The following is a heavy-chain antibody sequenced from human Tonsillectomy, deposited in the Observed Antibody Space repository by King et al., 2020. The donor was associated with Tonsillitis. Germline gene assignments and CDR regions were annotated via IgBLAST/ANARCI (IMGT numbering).Heavy chain of an antibody. J-gene: IGHJ4*02. D-gene: IGHD4-17*01. CDR2: IYYSGST. CDR3: ARDPIFYGDYGDY. V-gene: IGHV4-30-4*07. CDR1: GGSISSGGYS. Sequence: QLQESGPGLVKPSQTLSLTCAVSGGSISSGGYSWSWIRQPPGKGLEWIGYIYYSGSTYYNPSLKSRVTISVDTSQNQFSLKLSSVTAADTAVYYCARDPIFYGDYGDYWGQGTLVTVSS.